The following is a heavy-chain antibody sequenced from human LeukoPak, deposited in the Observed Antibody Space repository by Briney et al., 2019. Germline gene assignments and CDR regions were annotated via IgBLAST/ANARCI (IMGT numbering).Heavy chain of an antibody. J-gene: IGHJ4*02. V-gene: IGHV4-59*01. D-gene: IGHD1-26*01. CDR1: GGSISNYY. CDR3: ARAAYSGSYHSDY. CDR2: VYYSGST. Sequence: SETLSLTCTVSGGSISNYYWSWIRQPPGKGLEWIGYVYYSGSTNYNPSLKSRVTISVDTSKNQFSLKLSSVTAADTAVYYCARAAYSGSYHSDYWGQGTLVTVSS.